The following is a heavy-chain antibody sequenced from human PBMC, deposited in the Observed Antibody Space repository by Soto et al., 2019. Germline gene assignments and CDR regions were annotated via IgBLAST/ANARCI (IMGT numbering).Heavy chain of an antibody. Sequence: GGSLRLSCAASGFTFSSYGMHWVRQAPGKGLEWVAVIWYDGSNKYYADSVKGRFTISRDNSKNTLYLQMNSLRAEDTAVYYCARDQGVRFLEWPPGGMDVWGQGATVTVSS. J-gene: IGHJ6*02. D-gene: IGHD3-3*01. CDR1: GFTFSSYG. V-gene: IGHV3-33*01. CDR3: ARDQGVRFLEWPPGGMDV. CDR2: IWYDGSNK.